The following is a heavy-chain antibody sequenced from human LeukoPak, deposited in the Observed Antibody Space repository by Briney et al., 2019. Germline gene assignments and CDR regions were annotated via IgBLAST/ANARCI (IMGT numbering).Heavy chain of an antibody. Sequence: SETLSLTCTVSGGSISSYYWSWVRQPPGKGLEWIGYIYYSGSTNYNPSLKSRVTISVDTSKKQFSLKLSSVTAADTAVYYCARHGWCGELLYGWFDPWGQGTLVTVSS. CDR1: GGSISSYY. CDR2: IYYSGST. D-gene: IGHD3-10*01. CDR3: ARHGWCGELLYGWFDP. J-gene: IGHJ5*02. V-gene: IGHV4-59*08.